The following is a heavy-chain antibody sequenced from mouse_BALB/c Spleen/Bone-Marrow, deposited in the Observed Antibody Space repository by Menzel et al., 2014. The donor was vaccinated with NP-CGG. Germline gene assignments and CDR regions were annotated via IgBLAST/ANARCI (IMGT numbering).Heavy chain of an antibody. CDR1: GYTFTSYW. J-gene: IGHJ2*01. CDR3: ARDHPYYFDY. Sequence: VQLQQSGAELAKPGASVKMSCKASGYTFTSYWMHWVKQRPGQGLEWIGYINPSTGYTEYNQKFKDKATLTADESSSTAYMQLSSLTSEDSAVYYCARDHPYYFDYWGQGTTLAVSS. CDR2: INPSTGYT. V-gene: IGHV1-7*01.